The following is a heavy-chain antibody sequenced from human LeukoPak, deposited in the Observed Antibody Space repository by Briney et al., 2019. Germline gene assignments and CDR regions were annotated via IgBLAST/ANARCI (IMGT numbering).Heavy chain of an antibody. D-gene: IGHD6-6*01. CDR3: AKDVMAARGYYMDV. Sequence: GGSLRLSCAASGFTFDDYAMHWVRQAPGKGLEWVSLISWDGGSTYYADSVKGRFTISRDNSKNSLYLQMNSLRAEDTALYYCAKDVMAARGYYMDVWGKGTTVTVSS. V-gene: IGHV3-43D*03. CDR1: GFTFDDYA. J-gene: IGHJ6*03. CDR2: ISWDGGST.